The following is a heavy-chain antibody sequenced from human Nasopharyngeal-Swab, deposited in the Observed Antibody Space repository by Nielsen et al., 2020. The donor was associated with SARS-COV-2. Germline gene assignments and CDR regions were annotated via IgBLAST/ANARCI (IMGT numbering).Heavy chain of an antibody. CDR2: ISWNSGSI. D-gene: IGHD5-12*01. V-gene: IGHV3-9*01. J-gene: IGHJ3*02. CDR3: AKGRVEWLRADAFDI. Sequence: SLKISCAASGFTFDDYAMHWVRQAPGKGLEWVSGISWNSGSIGYADSVKGRFTISRDNAKNSLYLQMNSLGAEDTALYYCAKGRVEWLRADAFDIWGQGTMVTVSS. CDR1: GFTFDDYA.